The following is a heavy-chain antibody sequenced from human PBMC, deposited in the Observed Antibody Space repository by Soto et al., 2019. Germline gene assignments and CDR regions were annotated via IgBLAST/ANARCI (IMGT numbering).Heavy chain of an antibody. CDR1: GFSFSSFV. Sequence: GGSLRLSCEASGFSFSSFVMNWDRQAPGKGLEWVSAIGDSGASTYYADSVKGRFTISRDNSRNTLYLQLNSLRAEDTAVYYCAKGVELDVWGNGTTVTVSS. J-gene: IGHJ6*04. CDR3: AKGVELDV. D-gene: IGHD1-26*01. V-gene: IGHV3-23*01. CDR2: IGDSGAST.